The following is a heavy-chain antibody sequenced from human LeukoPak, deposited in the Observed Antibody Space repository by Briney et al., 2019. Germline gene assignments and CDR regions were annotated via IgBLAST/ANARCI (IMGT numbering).Heavy chain of an antibody. CDR3: TRTYYYGSGSYEDYYYGMDV. V-gene: IGHV3-73*01. CDR2: IRSKANSYAT. J-gene: IGHJ6*02. Sequence: GGSLRLSCAASGFTFSGSAMHWVRQASGKGLEWVGRIRSKANSYATAYAASVKGGFTISRDDSKNTAYPQMNSLKTEDTAVYYCTRTYYYGSGSYEDYYYGMDVWAKGPRSPSP. CDR1: GFTFSGSA. D-gene: IGHD3-10*01.